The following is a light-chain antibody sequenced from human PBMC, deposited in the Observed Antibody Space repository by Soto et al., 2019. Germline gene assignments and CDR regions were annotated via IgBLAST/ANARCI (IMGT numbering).Light chain of an antibody. V-gene: IGKV1-5*01. Sequence: DIQMTQSPSTLSASVGDGVTITCRASQSIGTWLAWYQQKPGKAPKVLIYDVSTLKSGVPSRFSGSASATEFTLSISSLQPDDVATYYCQQYKSYWTFGQGTKVEIQ. CDR2: DVS. J-gene: IGKJ1*01. CDR3: QQYKSYWT. CDR1: QSIGTW.